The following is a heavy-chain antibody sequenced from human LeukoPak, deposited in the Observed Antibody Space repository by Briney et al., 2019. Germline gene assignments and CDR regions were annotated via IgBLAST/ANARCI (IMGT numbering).Heavy chain of an antibody. CDR2: ISTTSNYK. V-gene: IGHV3-21*01. CDR1: GLTFSSYE. Sequence: GGSLRLSCAASGLTFSSYEMNWVRQAPGKGLEWVSSISTTSNYKYYADSLKGRFTISRDNTKNSLYLQMNSLRAEDTALYYCAREGSGVLNAFDIWGQGTMVTVSS. J-gene: IGHJ3*02. D-gene: IGHD3-10*01. CDR3: AREGSGVLNAFDI.